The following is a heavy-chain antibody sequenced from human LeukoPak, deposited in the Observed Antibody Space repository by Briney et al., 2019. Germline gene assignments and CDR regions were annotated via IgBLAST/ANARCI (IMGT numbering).Heavy chain of an antibody. CDR1: GFTFSSYG. Sequence: GGSLRLSCAASGFTFSSYGMHWVRQAPGKGLEWVAVISYDGSNKYYADSVKGRFTISRDNSKNTLYLQMNSLRAEDTAVYYCATLLWFGELCDYWGQGTLVTVSS. J-gene: IGHJ4*02. D-gene: IGHD3-10*01. V-gene: IGHV3-30*03. CDR3: ATLLWFGELCDY. CDR2: ISYDGSNK.